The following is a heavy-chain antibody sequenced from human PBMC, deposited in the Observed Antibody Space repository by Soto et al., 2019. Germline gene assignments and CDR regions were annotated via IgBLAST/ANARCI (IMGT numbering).Heavy chain of an antibody. D-gene: IGHD3-16*01. CDR1: GFTFSSYD. J-gene: IGHJ3*02. CDR3: ARVGMGVGAFDI. CDR2: IGTAGDT. Sequence: GGSLRLSCAASGFTFSSYDMHWVRQATGKGLEWVSAIGTAGDTYYPGSVKGRFTISRENAKNSLYLQMNSLRAGDTAVYYCARVGMGVGAFDIWGQGTMVTVSS. V-gene: IGHV3-13*01.